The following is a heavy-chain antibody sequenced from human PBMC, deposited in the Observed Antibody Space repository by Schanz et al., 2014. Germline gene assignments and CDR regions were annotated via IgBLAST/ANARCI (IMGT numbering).Heavy chain of an antibody. CDR3: ARGSPENMIRGELDY. J-gene: IGHJ4*02. CDR2: INPIGGST. Sequence: QVHLVQSGAEVHKPGASLKISCKASGYTFTNFFLHWVRQAPGQGLEWMGIINPIGGSTTYAQKFRGAVTLTTDTSTDTAYLELTSLRSEDTAVYYCARGSPENMIRGELDYWGQGTLVNDSS. CDR1: GYTFTNFF. D-gene: IGHD3-10*01. V-gene: IGHV1-46*03.